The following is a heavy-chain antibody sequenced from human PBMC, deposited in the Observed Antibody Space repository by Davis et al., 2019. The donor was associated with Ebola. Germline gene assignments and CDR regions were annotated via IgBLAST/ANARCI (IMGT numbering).Heavy chain of an antibody. Sequence: MPSETLSLTCTVSGGSISSYYWSWIRQPPGKGLEWIGYIYYSGSTNYNPSLKSRVTISVDTSKNQFSLKLSSVTAADTAVYYCARDLRTYYYGMDVWGQGTTVTVSS. D-gene: IGHD4-17*01. CDR3: ARDLRTYYYGMDV. J-gene: IGHJ6*02. CDR1: GGSISSYY. V-gene: IGHV4-59*12. CDR2: IYYSGST.